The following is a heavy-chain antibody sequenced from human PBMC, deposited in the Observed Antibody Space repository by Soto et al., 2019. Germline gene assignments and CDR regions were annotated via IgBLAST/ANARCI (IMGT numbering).Heavy chain of an antibody. CDR3: ARKGGATFGGDPGYYYGMDV. CDR1: GYTFTSYA. CDR2: INAGNGNT. Sequence: GASVKVSCKASGYTFTSYAMHWVRPAPGQKPECMGWINAGNGNTKYSQKFQGRVTITRDTSASTAYMELSSLRSEDTAVYYCARKGGATFGGDPGYYYGMDVWGQGTTVTVSS. V-gene: IGHV1-3*01. J-gene: IGHJ6*02. D-gene: IGHD1-26*01.